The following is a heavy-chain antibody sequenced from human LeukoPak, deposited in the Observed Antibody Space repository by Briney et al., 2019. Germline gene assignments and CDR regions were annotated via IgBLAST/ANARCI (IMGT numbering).Heavy chain of an antibody. Sequence: PSETLSLTCTVSGGSINSGDYYWSWIRQHPGKGLEWIGYIYYSGTANYNPSLKSRVTISVDKSKDQFSLKLSSVTAADTAVYYCVGQGVAHFDYWGQGTLVTVSS. V-gene: IGHV4-31*09. CDR2: IYYSGTA. J-gene: IGHJ4*02. CDR1: GGSINSGDYY. CDR3: VGQGVAHFDY. D-gene: IGHD5-12*01.